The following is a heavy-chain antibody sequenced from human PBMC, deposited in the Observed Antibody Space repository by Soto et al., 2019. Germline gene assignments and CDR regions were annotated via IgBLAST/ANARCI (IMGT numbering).Heavy chain of an antibody. CDR3: AKDLYIVPAAILDY. D-gene: IGHD2-2*01. Sequence: PGGSLRLSCAASGFTFSSYAMSWVRQAPGKGLEWVSAISGSGGSTYYADSVKGRFTISRDNSKNTLYLQMNSLRAEDTAVYYCAKDLYIVPAAILDYWGQGTLVTVSS. CDR1: GFTFSSYA. V-gene: IGHV3-23*01. CDR2: ISGSGGST. J-gene: IGHJ4*02.